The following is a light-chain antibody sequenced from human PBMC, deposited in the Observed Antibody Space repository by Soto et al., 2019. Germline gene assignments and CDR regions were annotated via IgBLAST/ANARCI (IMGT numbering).Light chain of an antibody. Sequence: EIVLTQSPDTLSLSPGERATLSCRASQSVSSNYLAWCQQKPGQAPRLLIYGASSRATGIPDRFSGSGSGTDFTLTISRLEPEDFAVYYCQQYGNSPWTFGQGTKVEIK. J-gene: IGKJ1*01. CDR2: GAS. CDR1: QSVSSNY. V-gene: IGKV3-20*01. CDR3: QQYGNSPWT.